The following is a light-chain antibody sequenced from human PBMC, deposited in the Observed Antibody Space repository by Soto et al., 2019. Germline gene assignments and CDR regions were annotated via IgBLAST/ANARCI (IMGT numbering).Light chain of an antibody. V-gene: IGLV2-14*01. J-gene: IGLJ1*01. CDR1: ISDVGGYIY. CDR2: DVT. CDR3: SSYTTSSSYV. Sequence: QSSLTQPSSWSGSPGQSITISCTGTISDVGGYIYVSWYQQHPGKAPKLMIYDVTSRPSGVSYRFSGSKSGNTASLTISGLQAEDEADYYCSSYTTSSSYVFGTGTKVTVL.